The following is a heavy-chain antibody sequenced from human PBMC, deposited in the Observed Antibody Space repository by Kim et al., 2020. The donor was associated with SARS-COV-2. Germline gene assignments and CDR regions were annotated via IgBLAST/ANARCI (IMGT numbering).Heavy chain of an antibody. D-gene: IGHD1-26*01. V-gene: IGHV3-21*01. CDR2: ISSSSSYI. CDR3: ASETGQWDEVWFDP. J-gene: IGHJ5*02. CDR1: GFTFSSYS. Sequence: GGSLRLSCAASGFTFSSYSMNWVRQAPGKGLEWVSSISSSSSYIYYADSVKGRFTISRDNAKNSLYLQMNSLRAEDTAVYYCASETGQWDEVWFDPWGQGTLVTVSS.